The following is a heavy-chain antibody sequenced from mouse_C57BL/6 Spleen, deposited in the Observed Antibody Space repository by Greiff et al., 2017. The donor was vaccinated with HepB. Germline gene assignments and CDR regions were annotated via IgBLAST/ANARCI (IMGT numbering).Heavy chain of an antibody. V-gene: IGHV5-17*01. J-gene: IGHJ3*01. CDR2: ISSGSSTI. Sequence: EVQLVESGGGLVKPGGSLKLSCAASGFTFSDYGMHWVRQAPEKGLEWVAYISSGSSTIYYADTVKGRFTISRDNAKNTLFLQMTSLRSEDTAMYYCARPGATVVERAWFACWGQGTLVTVSA. CDR3: ARPGATVVERAWFAC. CDR1: GFTFSDYG. D-gene: IGHD1-1*01.